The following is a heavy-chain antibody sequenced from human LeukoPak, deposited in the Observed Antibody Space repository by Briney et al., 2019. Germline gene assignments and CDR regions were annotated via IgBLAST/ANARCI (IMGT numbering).Heavy chain of an antibody. J-gene: IGHJ5*02. Sequence: PSETLSLTCTVSGGSISSYYWSWIRQPPGKGLEWIGYIYYSGSTNYNPSLKSRVTISVDTSKNQFSLKLSSVTAADTAVYYCARAQYYYASSGYQGAWFDPWGQGTLVTVSS. V-gene: IGHV4-59*01. D-gene: IGHD3-22*01. CDR2: IYYSGST. CDR3: ARAQYYYASSGYQGAWFDP. CDR1: GGSISSYY.